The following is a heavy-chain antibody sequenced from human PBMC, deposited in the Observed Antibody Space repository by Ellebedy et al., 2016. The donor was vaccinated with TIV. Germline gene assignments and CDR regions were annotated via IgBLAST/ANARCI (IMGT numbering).Heavy chain of an antibody. Sequence: PGGFLRLSCAASGFTFSTYWMHWVRQTPEKGLVWVSRISPDGSGTIYADSVKGRFSVSRDNAKNILYLEMNSLRVEDTAVYYCAKTMVTGFDPWGRGIQVTVSS. CDR3: AKTMVTGFDP. CDR2: ISPDGSGT. V-gene: IGHV3-74*01. D-gene: IGHD4/OR15-4a*01. CDR1: GFTFSTYW. J-gene: IGHJ5*02.